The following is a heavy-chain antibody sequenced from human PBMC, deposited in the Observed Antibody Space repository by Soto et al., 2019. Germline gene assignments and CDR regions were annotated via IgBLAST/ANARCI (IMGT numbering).Heavy chain of an antibody. Sequence: GESLKISCKGSGYSFTSYWISWVRQMPGKGLEWMGRIDPSDSYTNYSPSFQGHVTISADKSISTAYLQWRSLKASDTAIYYCARHGVVVEPVAFHPYGVDVWGQGTTVTVSS. CDR1: GYSFTSYW. V-gene: IGHV5-10-1*01. J-gene: IGHJ6*02. D-gene: IGHD2-2*01. CDR2: IDPSDSYT. CDR3: ARHGVVVEPVAFHPYGVDV.